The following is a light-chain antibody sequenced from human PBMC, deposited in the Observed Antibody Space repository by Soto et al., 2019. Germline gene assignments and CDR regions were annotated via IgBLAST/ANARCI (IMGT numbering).Light chain of an antibody. CDR2: EGS. Sequence: QSALTQPASVSGSPGQSITIPCTGTSSDVVSYNLVSWYQQHPGKAPKLMIYEGSKRPSGVSNRFSGSKSGNTASLTISGLQAEDGADYYCCSYAGSSTWVFGGGTKVTVL. CDR3: CSYAGSSTWV. J-gene: IGLJ3*02. CDR1: SSDVVSYNL. V-gene: IGLV2-23*01.